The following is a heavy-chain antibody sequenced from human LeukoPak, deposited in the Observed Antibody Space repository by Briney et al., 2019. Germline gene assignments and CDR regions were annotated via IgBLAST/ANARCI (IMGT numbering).Heavy chain of an antibody. D-gene: IGHD3-22*01. J-gene: IGHJ4*02. CDR1: GYTLTDLC. V-gene: IGHV1-24*01. Sequence: GASVKVSCKVSGYTLTDLCMHWVRQAPGKGLEWVGGIDPENGEVIYAQRFQGRVTMTEDTSTNTAYMELSSLRSEDTAVSYCATDPGYYDSSGYPFDYWGQGTLVTVSS. CDR3: ATDPGYYDSSGYPFDY. CDR2: IDPENGEV.